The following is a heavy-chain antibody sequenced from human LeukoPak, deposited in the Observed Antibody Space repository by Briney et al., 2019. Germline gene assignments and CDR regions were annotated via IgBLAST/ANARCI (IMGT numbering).Heavy chain of an antibody. D-gene: IGHD1/OR15-1a*01. CDR2: IYYSGST. CDR1: GGSISSYY. CDR3: ARAGAGTNYYYYYGMDV. V-gene: IGHV4-59*01. Sequence: PSKTLSLTCTVSGGSISSYYWSWIRQPPGKGLEWIGYIYYSGSTNYNPSLKSRVTISVDTSKNQFSLKLSSVTAADTAVYYCARAGAGTNYYYYYGMDVWGQGTTVTVSS. J-gene: IGHJ6*02.